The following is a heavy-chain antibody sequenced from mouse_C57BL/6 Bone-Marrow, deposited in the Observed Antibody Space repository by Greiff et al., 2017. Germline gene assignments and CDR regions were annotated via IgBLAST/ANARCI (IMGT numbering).Heavy chain of an antibody. CDR3: ARRGYYYAMDY. V-gene: IGHV5-6*01. CDR1: GFTFSSYG. J-gene: IGHJ4*01. Sequence: EVQGVESGGDLVKPGGSLKLSFAASGFTFSSYGMSWVRQTPDKRLEWVATISSGGSYTYYPDSVKGRFTISRDNAKNTLYLQMSSLKSEDTAMYYCARRGYYYAMDYWGQGTSVTVSS. CDR2: ISSGGSYT.